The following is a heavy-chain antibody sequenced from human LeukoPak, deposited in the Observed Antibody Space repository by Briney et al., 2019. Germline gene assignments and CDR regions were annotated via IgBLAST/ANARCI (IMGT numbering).Heavy chain of an antibody. Sequence: PSQTLSLTCTVSGGSISSYYWSWIRQPAGKGLEWIGRIYTSGSTNYNPSLKSRVTMSVDTSKNQFSLKLSSVTAADTAVYYCARDSAYYDSSGGWFDPWGQGTLVTVSS. CDR2: IYTSGST. D-gene: IGHD3-22*01. V-gene: IGHV4-4*07. J-gene: IGHJ5*02. CDR1: GGSISSYY. CDR3: ARDSAYYDSSGGWFDP.